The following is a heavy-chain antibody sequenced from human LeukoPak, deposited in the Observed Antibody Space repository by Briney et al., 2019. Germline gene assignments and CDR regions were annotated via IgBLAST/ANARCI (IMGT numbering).Heavy chain of an antibody. D-gene: IGHD2-15*01. CDR2: ISGSGEST. CDR1: GFTFSSYA. J-gene: IGHJ4*02. CDR3: ARQLGYCSGGNCYFDL. V-gene: IGHV3-23*01. Sequence: GGSLRLSCAASGFTFSSYAMSWVRQAPGKGLEWVSAISGSGESTYNKDSVKGRFSISRDNSKNTLYLQMNSLRAEDTAVYHCARQLGYCSGGNCYFDLWGQGALVTVSS.